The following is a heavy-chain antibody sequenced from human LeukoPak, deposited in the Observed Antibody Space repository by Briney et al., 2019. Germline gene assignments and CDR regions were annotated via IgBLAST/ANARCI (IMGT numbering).Heavy chain of an antibody. CDR2: IYYRGST. V-gene: IGHV4-39*01. CDR3: AREGYCSSTSCGAYYYYYGMDV. J-gene: IGHJ6*02. CDR1: GGSISSSSYY. D-gene: IGHD2-2*01. Sequence: SETLSLTCTVSGGSISSSSYYWGWIRQPPGKGLEWIGRIYYRGSTYYNPSLKSRVTISVDTSKNQFSLKLSSVTAADTAVYYCAREGYCSSTSCGAYYYYYGMDVWGQGTTVTVSS.